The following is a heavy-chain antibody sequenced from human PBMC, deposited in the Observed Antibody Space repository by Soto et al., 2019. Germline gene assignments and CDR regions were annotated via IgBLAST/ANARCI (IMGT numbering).Heavy chain of an antibody. D-gene: IGHD2-8*02. CDR1: GGTFSSYA. CDR2: IIPIFGTA. Sequence: SVKVSCKASGGTFSSYAISWVRQAPGQGLEWMGGIIPIFGTANYAQKFQGRVTITADESTSTAYMELSSLRSEDTAVYYCARDLVADQNWLHPWGQGTLVTVYS. CDR3: ARDLVADQNWLHP. J-gene: IGHJ5*02. V-gene: IGHV1-69*13.